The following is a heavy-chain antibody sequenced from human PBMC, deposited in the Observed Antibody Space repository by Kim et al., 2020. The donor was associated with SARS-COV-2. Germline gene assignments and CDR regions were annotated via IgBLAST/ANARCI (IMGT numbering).Heavy chain of an antibody. Sequence: GESLKISCKGSGYSFTSYWIGWVRQMPGKGLEWMGIIYPGDSDTRYSPSFQGQVTISADKSISTAYLQWSSLKASDTAMYYCVRSFKDSGYAGDYYYYYGMDLWGQGTTVTVSS. V-gene: IGHV5-51*01. CDR2: IYPGDSDT. CDR3: VRSFKDSGYAGDYYYYYGMDL. J-gene: IGHJ6*02. CDR1: GYSFTSYW. D-gene: IGHD5-12*01.